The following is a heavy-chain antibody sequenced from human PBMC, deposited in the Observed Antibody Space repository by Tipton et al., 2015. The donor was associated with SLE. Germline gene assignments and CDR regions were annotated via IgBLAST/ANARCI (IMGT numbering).Heavy chain of an antibody. CDR3: AREGVEIVAN. CDR1: GGSITNHY. Sequence: TLSLTCTVSGGSITNHYWNWIRQPPGKGLEWIGYIHYSGTTHDNPSLKSRVSISVDTSKSQFSLKLSSVTAADTAVYYCAREGVEIVANWGKGTLVSVSS. CDR2: IHYSGTT. V-gene: IGHV4-59*11. D-gene: IGHD5-24*01. J-gene: IGHJ4*02.